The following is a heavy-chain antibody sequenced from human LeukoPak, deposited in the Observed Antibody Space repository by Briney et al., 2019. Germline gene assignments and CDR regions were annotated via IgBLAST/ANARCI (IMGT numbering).Heavy chain of an antibody. J-gene: IGHJ4*02. CDR3: ARGQTGSTVAYVLHYFDY. D-gene: IGHD4-23*01. CDR1: GGSFSGYY. V-gene: IGHV4-34*01. CDR2: INHSGST. Sequence: SETLSLTCAVYGGSFSGYYWSWTRQPPGKGLEWIGEINHSGSTNYNPSLKSRVTISVDTSKNQFSLKLSSVTAADTAVYYCARGQTGSTVAYVLHYFDYWGQGTLVTVSS.